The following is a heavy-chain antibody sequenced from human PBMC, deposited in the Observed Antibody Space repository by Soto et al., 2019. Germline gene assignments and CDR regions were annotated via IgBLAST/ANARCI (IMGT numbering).Heavy chain of an antibody. CDR1: GFTFSSYA. CDR2: ISYDGSNK. D-gene: IGHD3-22*01. Sequence: GGSLRLSCAASGFTFSSYAMHWVRQAPGKGLEWVAVISYDGSNKYYADSVKGRFTISRDNSKNTLYPQMNSLRAEDTAVYHCAKDDYYDSSGYQYYFDYWGQGTLVTVSS. CDR3: AKDDYYDSSGYQYYFDY. V-gene: IGHV3-30-3*01. J-gene: IGHJ4*02.